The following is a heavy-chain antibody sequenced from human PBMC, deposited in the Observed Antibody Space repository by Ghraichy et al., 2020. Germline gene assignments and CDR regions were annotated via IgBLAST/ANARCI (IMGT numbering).Heavy chain of an antibody. CDR1: GFTFSSYA. D-gene: IGHD2-2*01. Sequence: GESLNISCAASGFTFSSYAMSWVRQAPGKGLEWVSAISGSGGNTYYADSVKGRFTISRDNSKNTLYLQMNSLRAEDTAVYYCAKGHCSSTSCSTPSVYWGQGTLVTVSS. CDR3: AKGHCSSTSCSTPSVY. J-gene: IGHJ4*02. CDR2: ISGSGGNT. V-gene: IGHV3-23*01.